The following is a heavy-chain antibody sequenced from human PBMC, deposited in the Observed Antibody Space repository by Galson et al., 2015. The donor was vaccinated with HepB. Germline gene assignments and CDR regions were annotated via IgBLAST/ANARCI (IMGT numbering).Heavy chain of an antibody. CDR2: ISGSGGST. CDR3: AKIFRVRGYYYDSSGYSN. V-gene: IGHV3-23*01. Sequence: SLRLSCAASGFTFSSYAMRWVRQAPGKGLEWVSAISGSGGSTSYADTVKGRFTISRDNSKNTLYLQMNSLRAEDTAVYYCAKIFRVRGYYYDSSGYSNWGQGTLVTVSS. D-gene: IGHD3-22*01. CDR1: GFTFSSYA. J-gene: IGHJ4*02.